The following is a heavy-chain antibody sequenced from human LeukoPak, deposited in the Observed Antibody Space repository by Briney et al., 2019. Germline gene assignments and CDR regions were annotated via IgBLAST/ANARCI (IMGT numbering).Heavy chain of an antibody. CDR1: GFTFSRYV. Sequence: GGSLRLSCAASGFTFSRYVMSWVRQAPGKGLEWVSSISGSGDRTYYADSVKGRFTISRDNSKNTLYLQMNSLRAEDTAVYYCARDRISRDPYSYGPFDYWGQGTLVTVSS. D-gene: IGHD5-18*01. V-gene: IGHV3-23*01. CDR3: ARDRISRDPYSYGPFDY. J-gene: IGHJ4*02. CDR2: ISGSGDRT.